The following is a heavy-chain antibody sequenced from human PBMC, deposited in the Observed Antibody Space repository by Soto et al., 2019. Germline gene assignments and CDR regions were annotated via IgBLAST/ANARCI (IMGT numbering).Heavy chain of an antibody. CDR3: ARSRRGWNWGS. V-gene: IGHV4-59*12. CDR2: IYYSGNT. CDR1: GDYISSYY. Sequence: QVQLQESGPGLVKPSETLSLTCTVSGDYISSYYWSWIRQPPGKGLEWIAYIYYSGNTNYNPSLKSPVTLSGGPSKTQLSPNLSSGTPADNARFFWARSRRGWNWGSRGQGTLVTVSS. J-gene: IGHJ4*02. D-gene: IGHD6-19*01.